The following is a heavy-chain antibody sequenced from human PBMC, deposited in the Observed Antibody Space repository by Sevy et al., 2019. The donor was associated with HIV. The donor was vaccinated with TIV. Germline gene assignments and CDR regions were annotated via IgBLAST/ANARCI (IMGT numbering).Heavy chain of an antibody. J-gene: IGHJ6*02. CDR3: ARSYDFWSGYYTDYYYGMDV. CDR1: GFTFSSYA. D-gene: IGHD3-3*01. CDR2: ISYDGSNK. Sequence: GGSLRLSCAASGFTFSSYAMHWVRQAPGKGLEWVAVISYDGSNKYYADSVKGRFTISRDNSKNTLYLQMSSLRAVDTAVYYCARSYDFWSGYYTDYYYGMDVWGQGTTVTVSS. V-gene: IGHV3-30-3*01.